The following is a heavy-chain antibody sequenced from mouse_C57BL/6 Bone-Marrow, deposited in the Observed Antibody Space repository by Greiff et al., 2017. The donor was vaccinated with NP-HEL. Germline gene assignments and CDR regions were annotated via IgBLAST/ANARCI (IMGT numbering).Heavy chain of an antibody. Sequence: EVKLQESGAELVKPGASVKLSCTASGFNIKDYYMHWVKQRTEQGLEWIGRIDPGDGETKYAPKFQGKATISADTSSITAYLQLRSLTAEDTAVYYCARGGVRAGFAYWGQGTLVTVSA. CDR1: GFNIKDYY. CDR3: ARGGVRAGFAY. D-gene: IGHD5-1*01. J-gene: IGHJ3*01. CDR2: IDPGDGET. V-gene: IGHV14-2*01.